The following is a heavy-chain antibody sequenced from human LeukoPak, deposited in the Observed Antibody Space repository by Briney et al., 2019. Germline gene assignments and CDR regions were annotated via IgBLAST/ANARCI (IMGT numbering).Heavy chain of an antibody. Sequence: PGGSLRLSCAASGFTFSSYEMNWVCQAPGKGLEWVSYISSSGSTIYYADSVKGRFTISRDNAKNSLYLQMNSLRAEDTAVYYCARAYDSSGYYSYYFDYWGQGTLVTVSS. CDR1: GFTFSSYE. CDR3: ARAYDSSGYYSYYFDY. CDR2: ISSSGSTI. J-gene: IGHJ4*02. V-gene: IGHV3-48*03. D-gene: IGHD3-22*01.